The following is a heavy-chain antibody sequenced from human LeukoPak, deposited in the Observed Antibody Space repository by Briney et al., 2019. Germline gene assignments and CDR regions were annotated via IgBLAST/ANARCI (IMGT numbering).Heavy chain of an antibody. CDR3: ARDNKVDYDFWSGYSNGDYFDY. Sequence: GSVKVSCKASGYTFTSYGISWVGQARGQGREGMGWISAYNGKTNYSQELQGRATMTTDPSTSTAYMELRSLRSDDTAVYYCARDNKVDYDFWSGYSNGDYFDYWGQGTLVTVSS. J-gene: IGHJ4*02. D-gene: IGHD3-3*01. V-gene: IGHV1-18*01. CDR2: ISAYNGKT. CDR1: GYTFTSYG.